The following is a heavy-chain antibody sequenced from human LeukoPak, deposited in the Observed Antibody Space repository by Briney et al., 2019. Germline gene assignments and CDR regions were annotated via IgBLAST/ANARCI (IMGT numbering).Heavy chain of an antibody. Sequence: PGRSLRLSCAVSGFTFDDYAMHWVRQAPGKGLEWVSGISWNSDSIGYADSVKGRFTISRDNAKNSLYLQMDSLRAEDTALYYCAKDWAWFGDPNGLGGAFDIWGQGTMVTVSS. V-gene: IGHV3-9*01. D-gene: IGHD3-10*01. CDR3: AKDWAWFGDPNGLGGAFDI. CDR2: ISWNSDSI. CDR1: GFTFDDYA. J-gene: IGHJ3*02.